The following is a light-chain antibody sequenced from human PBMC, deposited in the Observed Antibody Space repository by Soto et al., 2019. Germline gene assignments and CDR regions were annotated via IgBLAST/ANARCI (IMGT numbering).Light chain of an antibody. Sequence: SYELTQPPSVSVWPGQTASITCSGDKLGDKYACWYQQKPGQSPVLVIYQDSKRPSGIPERFSGSNSGNTATLTISGTQAMDEADYYCQAWDSSTAVFGGGTKLTVL. CDR3: QAWDSSTAV. CDR2: QDS. J-gene: IGLJ2*01. V-gene: IGLV3-1*01. CDR1: KLGDKY.